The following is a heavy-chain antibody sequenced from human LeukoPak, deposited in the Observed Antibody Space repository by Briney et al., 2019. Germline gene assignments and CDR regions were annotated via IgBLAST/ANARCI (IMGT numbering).Heavy chain of an antibody. D-gene: IGHD3-22*01. Sequence: PGGSLRLSCAASGFTFSSYGMHWVRQAPGKGLEWVAVISYDGSNKYYADSVKGRFTISRDNSKNTLYLQMNSLRAEDTAVYYCAKGTYYYDSSGYAFDIWGQGTMVTVSS. CDR3: AKGTYYYDSSGYAFDI. CDR1: GFTFSSYG. V-gene: IGHV3-30*18. CDR2: ISYDGSNK. J-gene: IGHJ3*02.